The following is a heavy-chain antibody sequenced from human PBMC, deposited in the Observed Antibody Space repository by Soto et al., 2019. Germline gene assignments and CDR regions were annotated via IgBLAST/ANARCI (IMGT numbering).Heavy chain of an antibody. J-gene: IGHJ4*02. CDR2: ISYDGSNK. D-gene: IGHD3-22*01. V-gene: IGHV3-30*14. CDR3: ARGTRWGDSSGSLDYFDY. Sequence: GGSLRLSCAASGFTFSSYAMHWVRQAPGKGLEWVAVISYDGSNKYYADSVKGRFTISRGNSKNTLHLQMNSLRAEDTAVYYCARGTRWGDSSGSLDYFDYWGQGTLVTVSS. CDR1: GFTFSSYA.